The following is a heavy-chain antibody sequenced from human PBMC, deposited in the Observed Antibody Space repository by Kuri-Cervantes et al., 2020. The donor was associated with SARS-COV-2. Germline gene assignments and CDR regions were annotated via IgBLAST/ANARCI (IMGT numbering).Heavy chain of an antibody. CDR1: GFTFSSFP. CDR3: AKWGGYCSGGSCSLPFQH. Sequence: GESLKISCAASGFTFSSFPMSWVRQAPGKGLEWVSGISGSGANTYYADSVKGRFTISRDNSKNTLYLQMNSLRAEDTAVYYCAKWGGYCSGGSCSLPFQHWGQGTLVTVSS. D-gene: IGHD2-15*01. J-gene: IGHJ1*01. V-gene: IGHV3-23*01. CDR2: ISGSGANT.